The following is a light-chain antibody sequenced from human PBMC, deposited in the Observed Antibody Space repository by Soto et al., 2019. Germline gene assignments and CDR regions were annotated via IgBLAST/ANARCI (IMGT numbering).Light chain of an antibody. CDR3: QQYHHWPVT. J-gene: IGKJ4*01. V-gene: IGKV3-15*01. CDR1: QGVGST. CDR2: GAS. Sequence: EIVMTQSPATLSVSPGERVTLSCRASQGVGSTLAWYQHTPGQAPRLLISGASTGATGLPSRFSGSGSGTDFTLTIDSLQSEDVAVYYCQQYHHWPVTFGGGTKVDIK.